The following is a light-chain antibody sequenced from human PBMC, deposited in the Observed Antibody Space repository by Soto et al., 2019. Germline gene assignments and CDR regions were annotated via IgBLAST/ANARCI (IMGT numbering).Light chain of an antibody. J-gene: IGKJ1*01. CDR2: DAS. CDR1: QSVSSSY. CDR3: QQYGSSLWT. V-gene: IGKV3-20*01. Sequence: EIVLTQSPGTLSLSPGERATLSCRASQSVSSSYLAWYQQKPGQAPRLLIYDASSRATGIPDRFSGSGSGTDFTLTISRLEPEDFAVYYCQQYGSSLWTLGQGTKVDI.